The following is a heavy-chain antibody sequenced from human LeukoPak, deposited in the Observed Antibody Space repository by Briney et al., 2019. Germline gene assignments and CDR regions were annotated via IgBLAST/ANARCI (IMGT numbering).Heavy chain of an antibody. CDR3: ARVAVVAARPGSVDY. D-gene: IGHD6-6*01. CDR2: IYYSGST. J-gene: IGHJ4*02. V-gene: IGHV4-30-4*08. CDR1: GGSISSGDYY. Sequence: SETLSLTCIVSGGSISSGDYYWNWIRQPPGKGLEWIGYIYYSGSTYYNPSLKSRLTISVDTAKNQFSLGLSAVTAADPAVYYCARVAVVAARPGSVDYWGQGTLVTVSS.